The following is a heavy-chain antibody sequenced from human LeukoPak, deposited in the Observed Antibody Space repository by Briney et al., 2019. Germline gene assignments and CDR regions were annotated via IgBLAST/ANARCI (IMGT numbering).Heavy chain of an antibody. CDR2: ISGSGGST. Sequence: GGPLRLSCAASGFTFSSYAMSWVRQAPGKGLEWVSAISGSGGSTYYADSVKGRFTISRDNSKNTLYLQMNSLRAEDTAVYYCAKARSYDSPTGGIDYWGQGTLVTVSS. V-gene: IGHV3-23*01. J-gene: IGHJ4*02. CDR1: GFTFSSYA. CDR3: AKARSYDSPTGGIDY. D-gene: IGHD5-12*01.